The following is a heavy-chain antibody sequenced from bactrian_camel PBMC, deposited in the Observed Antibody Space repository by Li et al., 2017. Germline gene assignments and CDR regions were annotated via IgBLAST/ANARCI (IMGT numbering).Heavy chain of an antibody. CDR3: AAVRYGGSWYPLCRARSADFGY. J-gene: IGHJ6*01. CDR2: IRPGATTT. V-gene: IGHV3S40*01. CDR1: DYTTTVGC. Sequence: VQLVESGGGSVQAGESLRLSCEASDYTTTVGCMGWFRQAPGKEREGVASIRPGATTTAYASFVRGRFSISLDTAKNTVFLQMNSLKPEDTAMYYCAAVRYGGSWYPLCRARSADFGYWGQGTQVTVS. D-gene: IGHD6*01.